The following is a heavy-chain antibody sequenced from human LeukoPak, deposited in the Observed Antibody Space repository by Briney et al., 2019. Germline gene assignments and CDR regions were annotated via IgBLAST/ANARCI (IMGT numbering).Heavy chain of an antibody. CDR1: GFTFSDSD. CDR3: ARGPHYDFWSGYYSYGMDV. D-gene: IGHD3-3*01. J-gene: IGHJ6*02. CDR2: IWYDGSNK. Sequence: GGSLRLSCAASGFTFSDSDIHWVRQAPGKGLEWVAVIWYDGSNKYYADSVKGRFTISRDNSKNTLYLQMNSLRAEDTAVYYCARGPHYDFWSGYYSYGMDVWGQGTTVTVSS. V-gene: IGHV3-33*08.